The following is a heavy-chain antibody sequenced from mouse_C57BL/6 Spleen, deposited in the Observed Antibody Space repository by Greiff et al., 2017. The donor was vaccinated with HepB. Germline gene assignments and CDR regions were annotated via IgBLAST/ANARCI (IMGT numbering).Heavy chain of an antibody. Sequence: VQLQQSGPELVKPGASVKMSCKASGYTFTDYNMHWVKQSHGKSLEWIGYINPNNGGTSYNQKFKGKATLTVNKSSSTAYMELRSLTSEDSAVYYCARDYGSSSPFAYWGQGTLVTVSA. CDR3: ARDYGSSSPFAY. J-gene: IGHJ3*01. CDR2: INPNNGGT. V-gene: IGHV1-22*01. D-gene: IGHD1-1*01. CDR1: GYTFTDYN.